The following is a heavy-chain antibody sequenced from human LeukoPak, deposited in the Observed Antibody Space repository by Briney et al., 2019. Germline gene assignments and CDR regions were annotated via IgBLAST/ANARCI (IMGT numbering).Heavy chain of an antibody. Sequence: SQTLSLTCAISGDSVSSNGAAWNWIRQSPSRGLEWLGRTYYRSKWYNDYAVSVKSRITINPDTSKNQFSLQLNSVTPEDTAVYYCARVYCSGGSCSNWFDPWGQGTLVTVSS. CDR1: GDSVSSNGAA. CDR2: TYYRSKWYN. CDR3: ARVYCSGGSCSNWFDP. V-gene: IGHV6-1*01. J-gene: IGHJ5*02. D-gene: IGHD2-15*01.